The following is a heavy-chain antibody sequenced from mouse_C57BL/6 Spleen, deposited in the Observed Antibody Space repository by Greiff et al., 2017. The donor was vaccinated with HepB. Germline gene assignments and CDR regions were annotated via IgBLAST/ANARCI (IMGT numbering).Heavy chain of an antibody. D-gene: IGHD2-1*01. CDR3: ARSKCYGNSVAY. J-gene: IGHJ3*01. V-gene: IGHV1-50*01. CDR2: IDPSDSYT. Sequence: QVQLKQPGAELVKPGASVKLSCKASGYTFTSYWMQWVKQRPGQGLEWIGEIDPSDSYTNYNQKFKGKATLTVDTSSSTAYMQLSSLTSEDSAVYYCARSKCYGNSVAYWGQGTLVTVSA. CDR1: GYTFTSYW.